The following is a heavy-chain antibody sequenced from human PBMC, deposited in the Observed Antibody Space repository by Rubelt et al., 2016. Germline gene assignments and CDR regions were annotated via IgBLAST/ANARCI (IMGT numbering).Heavy chain of an antibody. CDR3: ASWGVRGVPVEDYYYYGMDV. CDR1: GYTFTGYC. V-gene: IGHV1-69*13. J-gene: IGHJ6*02. D-gene: IGHD3-10*01. CDR2: IIPIFGTA. Sequence: EGKMPGASVKVSCKASGYTFTGYCMHWVRQAPGQGLEWMGGIIPIFGTANYAQKFQGRVTITADESTSTANMELSSLRSEDTAVYYCASWGVRGVPVEDYYYYGMDVWGQGTTVTVSS.